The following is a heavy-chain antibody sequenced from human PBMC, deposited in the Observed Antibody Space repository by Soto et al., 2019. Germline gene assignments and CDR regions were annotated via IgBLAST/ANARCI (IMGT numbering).Heavy chain of an antibody. V-gene: IGHV1-18*01. J-gene: IGHJ4*02. CDR2: ISAYNGNT. D-gene: IGHD5-18*01. CDR1: GYTFTSYG. Sequence: APVKVSCKTFGYTFTSYGISWVRQAPGQGLEWMGWISAYNGNTNYAQKLQGRVTMTTDTSTSTAYMELRSLRSDDTAVYYCARSLDTAMVATNDYWGQGTLVTVSS. CDR3: ARSLDTAMVATNDY.